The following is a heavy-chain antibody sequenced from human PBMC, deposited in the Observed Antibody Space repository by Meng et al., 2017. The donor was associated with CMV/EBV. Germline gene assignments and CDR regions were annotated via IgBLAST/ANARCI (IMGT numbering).Heavy chain of an antibody. CDR2: IYYSGST. CDR1: GGSISSSSYY. CDR3: ARGGDSSVNTKRDYYYGMDV. Sequence: GSLRLSCTVSGGSISSSSYYWGWIRQPPGKGLEWIGSIYYSGSTYYNPSLKSRVTISVDTSKNQFSLKLSSVTAADTAVYHCARGGDSSVNTKRDYYYGMDVWGQGTTVTVSS. D-gene: IGHD3-22*01. V-gene: IGHV4-39*07. J-gene: IGHJ6*02.